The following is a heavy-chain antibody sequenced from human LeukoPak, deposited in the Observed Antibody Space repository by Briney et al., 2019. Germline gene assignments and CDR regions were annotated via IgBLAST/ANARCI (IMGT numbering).Heavy chain of an antibody. CDR2: IIPIFGTA. V-gene: IGHV1-69*05. Sequence: SVKVSCKTSGGTFSSYAISWVRQAPGQGLEWMGGIIPIFGTANYAQKFQGRVTITTDESTSTAYMELSSLRSEDTAVYYCARGGQQLGPHLQYYYYYYMDVWGKGTTVTVSS. CDR1: GGTFSSYA. D-gene: IGHD6-13*01. CDR3: ARGGQQLGPHLQYYYYYYMDV. J-gene: IGHJ6*03.